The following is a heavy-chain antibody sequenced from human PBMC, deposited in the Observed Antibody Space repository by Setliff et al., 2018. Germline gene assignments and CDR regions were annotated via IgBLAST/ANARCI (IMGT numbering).Heavy chain of an antibody. CDR2: INQGGGAQ. CDR1: GFKFSSLW. D-gene: IGHD3-3*01. J-gene: IGHJ5*02. CDR3: ARDVYDFRTGLAAP. Sequence: PGESLKISCAASGFKFSSLWMSWVRQAPGKGLEWVANINQGGGAQFYVDSVQGRFTISRDNAKNSLYLQMNSLRAEDTAVYYCARDVYDFRTGLAAPWGQGTLVTVSS. V-gene: IGHV3-7*01.